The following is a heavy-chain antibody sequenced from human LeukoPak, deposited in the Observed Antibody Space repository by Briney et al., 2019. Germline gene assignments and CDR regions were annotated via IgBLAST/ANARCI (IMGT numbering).Heavy chain of an antibody. CDR3: ASLAAYCGGDCLDY. CDR2: IYYSGST. V-gene: IGHV4-39*07. J-gene: IGHJ4*02. CDR1: GGSISSSSYY. D-gene: IGHD2-21*02. Sequence: SETLSLTCTVSGGSISSSSYYWGWIRQPPGKGLEWIGSIYYSGSTYYNPSLKSRVTISVDTSKNQFSLKLSSVTAADTAVYYCASLAAYCGGDCLDYWGQGTLVTVSS.